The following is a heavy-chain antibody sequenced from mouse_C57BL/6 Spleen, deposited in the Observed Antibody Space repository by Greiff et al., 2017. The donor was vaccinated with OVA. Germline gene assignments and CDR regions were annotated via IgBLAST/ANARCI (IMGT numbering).Heavy chain of an antibody. CDR3: TTGGTGFDY. V-gene: IGHV14-1*01. CDR1: GEKFKDYY. J-gene: IGHJ2*01. Sequence: GAERGRKGERGKGAVKEEGEKFKDYYMHWVKQRPEQGLEWIGRIDPEDGDTEYAPKFQGKATMTADTSSNTAYLQLSSLTSEDTAVYYCTTGGTGFDYWGQGTTLTVSS. CDR2: IDPEDGDT. D-gene: IGHD4-1*01.